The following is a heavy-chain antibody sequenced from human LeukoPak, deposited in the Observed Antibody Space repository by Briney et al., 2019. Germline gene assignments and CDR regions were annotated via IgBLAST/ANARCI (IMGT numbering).Heavy chain of an antibody. D-gene: IGHD3-10*01. CDR1: GGSFSGYY. CDR3: AGWTYYYGSGSYYMGYYFDY. V-gene: IGHV4-59*01. Sequence: SETLSLTCAVYGGSFSGYYWSWIRQPPGKGLEWIGYIYYSGSTNYNPSLKSRVTISVDTSKNQFSLKLSSVTAADTAVYYCAGWTYYYGSGSYYMGYYFDYWGQGTLVTVSS. J-gene: IGHJ4*02. CDR2: IYYSGST.